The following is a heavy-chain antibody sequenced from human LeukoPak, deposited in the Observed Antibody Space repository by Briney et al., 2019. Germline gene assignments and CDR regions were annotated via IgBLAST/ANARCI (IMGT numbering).Heavy chain of an antibody. CDR2: IYTSGST. J-gene: IGHJ5*02. CDR1: GGSISSYY. V-gene: IGHV4-4*07. D-gene: IGHD3-10*01. Sequence: AETLSLTCTVSGGSISSYYWSWIRQPAGKGLEWIGRIYTSGSTNYNPSLKSRVTMTLDTSKNQFSLRLSSVTAADTAVYYCARDRYGSGSYYKSWFDPWGQGTLVTVSS. CDR3: ARDRYGSGSYYKSWFDP.